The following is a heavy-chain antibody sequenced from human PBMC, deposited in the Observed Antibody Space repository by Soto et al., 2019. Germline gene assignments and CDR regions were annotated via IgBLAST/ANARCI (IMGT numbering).Heavy chain of an antibody. CDR2: ISGRGGDT. D-gene: IGHD3-3*01. J-gene: IGHJ3*02. CDR1: GFTLSSYD. V-gene: IGHV3-23*01. CDR3: AKDDDLWTNGHFNI. Sequence: EVQLLESGGGWVQPGGSLRLSCAASGFTLSSYDMSWVRQAPGKGLEWVSAISGRGGDTFYADSVKGRFTISRDNSKNTLYVQMNSLRSEDTAIYYCAKDDDLWTNGHFNIWGQGTLVTVSS.